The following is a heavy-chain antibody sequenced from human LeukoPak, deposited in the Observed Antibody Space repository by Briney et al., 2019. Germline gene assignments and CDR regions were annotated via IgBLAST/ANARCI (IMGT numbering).Heavy chain of an antibody. CDR1: GYTFTSYA. CDR3: ARAYNYNDSSGYYLGYYFDS. CDR2: SNAGNGNT. Sequence: GASVKVSCKASGYTFTSYAMHWVRQAPGQRLEWMGWSNAGNGNTKYSQEFQGRVTITRDTSASTAYMELSSLRSEDMAVYYCARAYNYNDSSGYYLGYYFDSWGQGNLVTVSS. D-gene: IGHD3-22*01. V-gene: IGHV1-3*02. J-gene: IGHJ4*02.